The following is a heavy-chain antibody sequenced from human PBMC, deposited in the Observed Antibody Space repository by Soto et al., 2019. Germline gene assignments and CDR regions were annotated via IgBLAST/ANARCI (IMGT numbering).Heavy chain of an antibody. CDR3: ARRGGTTVISYYYYGMDV. V-gene: IGHV1-2*06. J-gene: IGHJ6*02. D-gene: IGHD4-17*01. CDR2: INPNSGDT. Sequence: ASVKVSCKASGYTFTGYYVHWVRQAPGQGLEWMGRINPNSGDTYLAQRFQGRVTMNRDTSIGTAYMELRGLTSDDTAMYYCARRGGTTVISYYYYGMDVWGQGTTVTVSS. CDR1: GYTFTGYY.